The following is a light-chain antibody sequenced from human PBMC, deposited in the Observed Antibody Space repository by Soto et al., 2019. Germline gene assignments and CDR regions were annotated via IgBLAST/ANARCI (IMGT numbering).Light chain of an antibody. J-gene: IGKJ1*01. CDR2: GIS. CDR3: QQSYSTPWT. CDR1: QTISSS. Sequence: DIPMTQSPSSLSASVGDRVTITCRTSQTISSSLNWYQQKPGKAPKLLIYGISNLQSGVPSRFSGSGSGTDFTLTINSLQPEDFATYHCQQSYSTPWTFGQGTEVAIK. V-gene: IGKV1-39*01.